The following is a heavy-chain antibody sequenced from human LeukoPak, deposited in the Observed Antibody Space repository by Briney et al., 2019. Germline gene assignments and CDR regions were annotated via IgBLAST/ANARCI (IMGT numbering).Heavy chain of an antibody. CDR3: ASDRYYYDSSGYSFDY. J-gene: IGHJ4*02. D-gene: IGHD3-22*01. CDR1: GGSISSSSYY. CDR2: IYYSEST. Sequence: ETLSLTCTVSGGSISSSSYYWGWIRQPPGKGLEWIGSIYYSESTYYNPFLKSRVTISVDKSKNQFSLKLSSVTAADTAVYYCASDRYYYDSSGYSFDYWGQGTLVTVSS. V-gene: IGHV4-39*07.